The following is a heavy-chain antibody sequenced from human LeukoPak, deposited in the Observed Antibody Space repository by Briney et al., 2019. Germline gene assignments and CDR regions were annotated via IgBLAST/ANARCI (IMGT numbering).Heavy chain of an antibody. CDR1: GFTFSSYW. CDR2: INGDGSST. V-gene: IGHV3-74*01. J-gene: IGHJ4*02. CDR3: AREGSGWYYFDY. Sequence: GGSLRLSCAASGFTFSSYWMHWVRQAPGKGLVWVSRINGDGSSTSYADSVKGRFTISRDNAKNTLYLQMNSLRAEDTAVYYCAREGSGWYYFDYWGQGTLVTVSS. D-gene: IGHD6-19*01.